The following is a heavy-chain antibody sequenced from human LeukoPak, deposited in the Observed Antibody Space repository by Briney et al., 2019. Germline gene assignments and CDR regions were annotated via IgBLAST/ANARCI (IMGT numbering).Heavy chain of an antibody. J-gene: IGHJ4*02. D-gene: IGHD3-16*01. V-gene: IGHV3-7*02. Sequence: GGSLRLSCAASGFTVSSNYMSWVRQAPGKGLEWVANIKQDGREKYYVDSVKGRFTISRDNAKNSLFLQMNSLKPEDTAVYYCARGDYVWGSYLTQFDYWGQGTLVTVSS. CDR2: IKQDGREK. CDR1: GFTVSSNY. CDR3: ARGDYVWGSYLTQFDY.